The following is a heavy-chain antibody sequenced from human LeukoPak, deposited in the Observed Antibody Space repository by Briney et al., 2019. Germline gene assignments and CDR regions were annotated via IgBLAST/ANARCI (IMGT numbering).Heavy chain of an antibody. J-gene: IGHJ4*02. CDR2: INQDASVR. CDR1: GFSFSTYW. V-gene: IGHV3-7*01. D-gene: IGHD6-13*01. Sequence: GGSLRLSCAASGFSFSTYWMSWVRQTPEKGLEFVANINQDASVRNYMDSLKGRCTISRDNAKKSVYLEINSLRADDTAVYYCARDPASSSFDLWGQGALVTVSS. CDR3: ARDPASSSFDL.